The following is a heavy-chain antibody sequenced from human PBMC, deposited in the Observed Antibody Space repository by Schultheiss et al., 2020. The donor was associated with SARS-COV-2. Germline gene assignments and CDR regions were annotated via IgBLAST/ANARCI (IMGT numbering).Heavy chain of an antibody. CDR3: AHETVAGIVDY. CDR2: IDWDDDK. Sequence: SGPTLVKPTQTLTLTCTFSGFSLSTSGMRVSWIRQPPGKALEWLARIDWDDDKFYSPSLKSRLTITKDTSKNQVVLTMTNMDPVDTATYYCAHETVAGIVDYWGQGTLVTAPQ. V-gene: IGHV2-70*12. D-gene: IGHD6-19*01. CDR1: GFSLSTSGMR. J-gene: IGHJ4*02.